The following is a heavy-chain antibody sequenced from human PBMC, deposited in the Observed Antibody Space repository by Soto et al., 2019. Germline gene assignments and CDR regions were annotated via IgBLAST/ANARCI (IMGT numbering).Heavy chain of an antibody. CDR2: IGTAGDT. J-gene: IGHJ4*02. Sequence: LRLSCAASGFTFSSYDMHWVRQATGKGLEWVSAIGTAGDTYYPGSVKGRFTISGENAKNSLYLQMNSLRAGDTAVYYCARGITMVRGVIYYFDYWGQGTLVTVS. CDR1: GFTFSSYD. V-gene: IGHV3-13*01. D-gene: IGHD3-10*01. CDR3: ARGITMVRGVIYYFDY.